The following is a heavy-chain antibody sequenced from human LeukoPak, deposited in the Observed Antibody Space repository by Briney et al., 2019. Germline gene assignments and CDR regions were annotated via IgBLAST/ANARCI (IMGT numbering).Heavy chain of an antibody. CDR1: GYTFTGYY. CDR2: INPNSGGT. V-gene: IGHV1-2*06. D-gene: IGHD5-18*01. CDR3: ARGPNGVETAMAPLRDWFDP. J-gene: IGHJ5*02. Sequence: GASVKVSCKASGYTFTGYYMHWVRQAPGQGLEWMGRINPNSGGTNYAQKFQGRVTMTRDTSISTAYMELSRLRSDDTAVYYCARGPNGVETAMAPLRDWFDPWGQGTPVTVSS.